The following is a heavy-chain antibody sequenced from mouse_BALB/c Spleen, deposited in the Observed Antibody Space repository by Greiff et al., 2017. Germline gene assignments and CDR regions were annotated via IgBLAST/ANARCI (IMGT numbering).Heavy chain of an antibody. Sequence: VKLVESGPGLVAPSQSLSITCTVSGFSLTSYGVSWVRQPPGKGLEWLGVIWGDGSTNYHSALISRLSISKDNSKSQVFLKMNSLQTDDTAMYYCARGPQGYYFDYWGQGTTLTVSS. CDR1: GFSLTSYG. V-gene: IGHV2-3*01. CDR3: ARGPQGYYFDY. J-gene: IGHJ2*01. CDR2: IWGDGST.